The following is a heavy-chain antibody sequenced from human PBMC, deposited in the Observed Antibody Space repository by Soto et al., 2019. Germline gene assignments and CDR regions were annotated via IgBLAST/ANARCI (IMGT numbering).Heavy chain of an antibody. V-gene: IGHV3-33*01. CDR3: ARDPGDYVLDY. D-gene: IGHD4-17*01. CDR1: GFTFSSYG. CDR2: IWYDGSNK. J-gene: IGHJ4*02. Sequence: PGGSLRLSCAASGFTFSSYGMHWVRQAPGKGLEWVAVIWYDGSNKYYADSVKGRFTISRDNSKNTLYLQMNSLRAEDTAVYYCARDPGDYVLDYWSQGTLVTVSS.